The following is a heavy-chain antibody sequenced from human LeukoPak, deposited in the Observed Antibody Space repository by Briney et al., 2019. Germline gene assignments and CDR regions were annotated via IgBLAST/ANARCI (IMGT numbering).Heavy chain of an antibody. CDR3: AVAARPVSPFDY. CDR1: GYTFTSYG. CDR2: ISAYNGNT. J-gene: IGHJ4*02. D-gene: IGHD6-6*01. Sequence: ASVKVSCKASGYTFTSYGISWVRQAPGQGLEWMGWISAYNGNTNYAQKLQGRVTMTTDTSTSTAYMELGSLRSDDTAVYYCAVAARPVSPFDYWGQGTLVTVSS. V-gene: IGHV1-18*01.